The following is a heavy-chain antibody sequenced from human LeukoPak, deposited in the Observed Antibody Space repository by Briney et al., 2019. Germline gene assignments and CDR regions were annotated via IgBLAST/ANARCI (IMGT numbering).Heavy chain of an antibody. J-gene: IGHJ6*03. CDR1: GGSISSYY. Sequence: PSETLSLTCTVSGGSISSYYWSWIRQPPGKGLEWIGYIYYSGSTNYNPSLKSRVTISVDTPKNQFSLKLSSVTAADTAVYYCARRTILYYYYYMDVWGKGTTVTISS. CDR2: IYYSGST. D-gene: IGHD3-9*01. CDR3: ARRTILYYYYYMDV. V-gene: IGHV4-59*12.